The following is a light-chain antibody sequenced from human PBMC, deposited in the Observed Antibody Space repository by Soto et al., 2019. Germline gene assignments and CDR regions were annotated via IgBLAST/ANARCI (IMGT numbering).Light chain of an antibody. CDR1: NSNLGAGYD. CDR3: QSYDSSLRAWV. V-gene: IGLV1-40*01. Sequence: QSAVTQPPSVSGAPGQWVTIPCTGSNSNLGAGYDVNWYQQLPGTAPKLLIYGNSNRPSGVPDRFSGSKSGTSASLAITGLQAEDEADYFCQSYDSSLRAWVFGGGTKVTVL. J-gene: IGLJ3*02. CDR2: GNS.